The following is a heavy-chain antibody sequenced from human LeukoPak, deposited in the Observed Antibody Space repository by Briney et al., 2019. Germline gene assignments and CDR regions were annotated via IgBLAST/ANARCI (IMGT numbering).Heavy chain of an antibody. D-gene: IGHD3-22*01. CDR2: IKQDGSEK. Sequence: GGSLRLSCAASGFTFSSYWMSWVRQAPGKGLEWVANIKQDGSEKYYVDSVKGRFTISRDNAKNSLYLQMNSLRAEDTAVYYCARDLDYYDNPFYFDYWGQETLVTVSS. J-gene: IGHJ4*02. V-gene: IGHV3-7*01. CDR3: ARDLDYYDNPFYFDY. CDR1: GFTFSSYW.